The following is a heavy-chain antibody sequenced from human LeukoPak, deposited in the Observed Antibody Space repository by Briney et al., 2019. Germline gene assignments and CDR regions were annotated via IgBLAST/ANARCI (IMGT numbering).Heavy chain of an antibody. CDR2: MYNSGST. J-gene: IGHJ3*02. CDR1: GGSISSYY. D-gene: IGHD3-10*01. Sequence: SETLSLTCTVSGGSISSYYWSWIRQPPGKGLEWIGYMYNSGSTNYNPSLKSRVTISVDTSKNQFSLKLSSVTAADTAVYYCARDVFRGEPPAFDIWGQGTMVTVSS. CDR3: ARDVFRGEPPAFDI. V-gene: IGHV4-59*01.